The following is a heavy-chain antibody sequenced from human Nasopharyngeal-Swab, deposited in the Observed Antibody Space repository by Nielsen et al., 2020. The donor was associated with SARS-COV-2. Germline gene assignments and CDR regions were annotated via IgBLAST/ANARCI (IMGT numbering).Heavy chain of an antibody. D-gene: IGHD5-18*01. CDR1: GGSFSGYY. Sequence: SETLSLTCAVYGGSFSGYYWSWIRQPPGKGLEWIGEINHSGSTNYNPSLKSRVTISVDTSKNQFSLKLSSVTAADTAVYYCTRHTANTEDWGQGTLVTVSS. CDR3: TRHTANTED. J-gene: IGHJ4*02. CDR2: INHSGST. V-gene: IGHV4-34*01.